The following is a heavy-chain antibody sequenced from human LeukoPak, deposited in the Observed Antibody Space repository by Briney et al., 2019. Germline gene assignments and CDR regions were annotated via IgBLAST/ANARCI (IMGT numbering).Heavy chain of an antibody. Sequence: GGSLRLSCAASGFTFDDYGMSWVRQAPGKGLEWVSGINWNGGSTGYADSVKGRFTISRDNAKNSLYLQMNSLRAEDTALYYCARGGMGIQLWLMVDYWGQGTLVTVSS. J-gene: IGHJ4*02. CDR2: INWNGGST. D-gene: IGHD5-18*01. V-gene: IGHV3-20*04. CDR1: GFTFDDYG. CDR3: ARGGMGIQLWLMVDY.